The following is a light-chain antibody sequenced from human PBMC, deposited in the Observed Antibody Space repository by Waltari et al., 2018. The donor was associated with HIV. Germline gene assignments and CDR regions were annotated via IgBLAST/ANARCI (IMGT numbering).Light chain of an antibody. Sequence: QSALTQPASVSGSPGQSVTISCTGPTINYNSVSWYQQHPAKAPKLIIFEGTYRPSGGSNRFSVSKSGNTSSLTISGLQGEDEAHYYCSSYTASGSVIFGGGTNLTVL. J-gene: IGLJ2*01. CDR2: EGT. V-gene: IGLV2-14*03. CDR1: TINYNS. CDR3: SSYTASGSVI.